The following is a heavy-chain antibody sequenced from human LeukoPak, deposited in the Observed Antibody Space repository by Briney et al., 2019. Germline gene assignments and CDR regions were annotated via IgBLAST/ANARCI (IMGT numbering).Heavy chain of an antibody. J-gene: IGHJ3*02. D-gene: IGHD3-22*01. CDR2: IKQDGSEK. CDR3: TTENAYYYDSSGYYSVAFDI. CDR1: GFTFSSYW. V-gene: IGHV3-7*03. Sequence: GGSLRLSCAASGFTFSSYWMNWVRQAPGKGLEWVANIKQDGSEKYYVDSVKGRFTISRDNAKNSLYLQMNSLKTEDTAVYYCTTENAYYYDSSGYYSVAFDIWGQGTMVTVSS.